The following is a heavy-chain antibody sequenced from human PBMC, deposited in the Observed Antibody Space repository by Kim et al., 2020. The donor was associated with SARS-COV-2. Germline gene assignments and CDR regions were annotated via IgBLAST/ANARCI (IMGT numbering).Heavy chain of an antibody. D-gene: IGHD2-21*01. V-gene: IGHV4-59*13. Sequence: SETLSLTCTVSGGSISTYYWSWIRQPPGKGLEWIGDIYYSGSTNYNPSLKSRVIISVDTSKNQFSLKLSSVTAADTAVYYCARGIRGSSWFDPWGQGTLVSVSS. CDR3: ARGIRGSSWFDP. J-gene: IGHJ5*02. CDR2: IYYSGST. CDR1: GGSISTYY.